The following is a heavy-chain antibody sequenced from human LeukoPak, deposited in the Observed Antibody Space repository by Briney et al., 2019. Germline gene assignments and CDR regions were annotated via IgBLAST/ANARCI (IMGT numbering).Heavy chain of an antibody. Sequence: GGSLRLSCAASGFTFSSYWMHWVRQAPGKGLVWVSRISSDGSITGYADAVKGRFTISRDNAKNTLYLQMNSLRAEDTAMYYCARESYYYDSSGYHKWFDPWGQGTLVIVSS. V-gene: IGHV3-74*01. CDR1: GFTFSSYW. CDR2: ISSDGSIT. CDR3: ARESYYYDSSGYHKWFDP. J-gene: IGHJ5*02. D-gene: IGHD3-22*01.